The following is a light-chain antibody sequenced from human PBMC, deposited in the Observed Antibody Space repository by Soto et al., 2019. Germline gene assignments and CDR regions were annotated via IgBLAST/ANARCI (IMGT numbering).Light chain of an antibody. Sequence: EIVLTQSPATLSLSPGERATLSCRASQSVNDYLAWYQQKPGQAPRLLIYGASNRATGIPVRFSGSGSGTDFALTISSLEPEDFAVYYCQHRGRWPRTFGQGTKLEIK. CDR1: QSVNDY. CDR2: GAS. V-gene: IGKV3-11*01. CDR3: QHRGRWPRT. J-gene: IGKJ2*01.